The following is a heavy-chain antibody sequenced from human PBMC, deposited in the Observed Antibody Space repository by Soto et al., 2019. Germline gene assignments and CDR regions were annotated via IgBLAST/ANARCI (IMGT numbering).Heavy chain of an antibody. Sequence: QVQLVQSGAEVKKPGASVKVSCKASGYTFTRSGISWVRQAPGQGLEWMGWISTYNGDTNYAQTFQGRVTMTTDTTTSTVNMEARSLRSDDTAVYYCAREGVAPYYYYGMDVWGQGTPVTVSS. CDR2: ISTYNGDT. CDR1: GYTFTRSG. V-gene: IGHV1-18*01. CDR3: AREGVAPYYYYGMDV. D-gene: IGHD5-12*01. J-gene: IGHJ6*02.